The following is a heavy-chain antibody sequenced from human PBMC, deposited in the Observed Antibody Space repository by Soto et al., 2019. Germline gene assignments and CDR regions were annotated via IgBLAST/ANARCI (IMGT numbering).Heavy chain of an antibody. Sequence: SETLSLTCSVSDDSINSDKYYWGWIRQPPGKGLEWIGSIYYRGNAYYNPSLQTRVTISLDKSRSQFSLKLSSVTAADTAVYFCAREDEGGDRDYHGLDVWGQGTTVTVSS. CDR3: AREDEGGDRDYHGLDV. V-gene: IGHV4-39*02. CDR1: DDSINSDKYY. CDR2: IYYRGNA. D-gene: IGHD2-21*02. J-gene: IGHJ6*02.